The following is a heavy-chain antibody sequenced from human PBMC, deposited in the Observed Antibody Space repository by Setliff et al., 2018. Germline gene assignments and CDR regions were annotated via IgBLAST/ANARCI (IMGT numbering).Heavy chain of an antibody. Sequence: ETLSLTCTVSGGSISSYYWSWIRQPPGKGLEWIGYIYYSGSTNYNPSLQSRVTISVDTSKNQFSLKLSSVTAADTAVYYCARDEGSSYFYGMDVWGQGTTVTVS. CDR2: IYYSGST. V-gene: IGHV4-59*01. CDR3: ARDEGSSYFYGMDV. CDR1: GGSISSYY. D-gene: IGHD6-13*01. J-gene: IGHJ6*02.